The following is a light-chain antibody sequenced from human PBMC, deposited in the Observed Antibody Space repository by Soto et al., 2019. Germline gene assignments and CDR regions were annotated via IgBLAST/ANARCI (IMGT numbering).Light chain of an antibody. V-gene: IGLV2-11*01. CDR1: SSDVGAYNY. J-gene: IGLJ3*02. Sequence: QSALTQPRSVSGSPGQSVTISCTGTSSDVGAYNYVSWYQHHPGKAPKVMIYDVSERPSGVPDRFSGSKSDNKASLTISGLQAEDEADYYCSSSAGSYSWVFGGWTQLTVL. CDR3: SSSAGSYSWV. CDR2: DVS.